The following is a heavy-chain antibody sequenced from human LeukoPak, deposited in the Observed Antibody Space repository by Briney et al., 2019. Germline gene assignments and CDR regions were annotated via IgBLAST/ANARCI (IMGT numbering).Heavy chain of an antibody. CDR3: AKSLYGGCDY. D-gene: IGHD3-16*02. J-gene: IGHJ4*02. Sequence: GGSLRLSCAASGFTFSTYAMSWVRQAPGKGLEWVSGVNGNGGSTSYADSVKGRFTVSRDNSKNTVYLQMNSLRVEDTAVYYCAKSLYGGCDYWGQGTVVTVSS. CDR2: VNGNGGST. CDR1: GFTFSTYA. V-gene: IGHV3-23*01.